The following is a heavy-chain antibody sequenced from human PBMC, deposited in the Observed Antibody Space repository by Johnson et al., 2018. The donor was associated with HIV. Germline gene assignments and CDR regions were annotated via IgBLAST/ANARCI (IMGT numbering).Heavy chain of an antibody. J-gene: IGHJ3*02. CDR3: ASAWGELDDAFDI. D-gene: IGHD1-26*01. CDR2: INWNGAST. Sequence: VQLVESGVVVVQPGGSLRLSCAASGFTFDDYTMHWVRQVPGKGLEWVSGINWNGASTGYADSVKGRFTISRDNSKNTLYLQMNSLRAEDTAVYYCASAWGELDDAFDIWGQGT. V-gene: IGHV3-20*04. CDR1: GFTFDDYT.